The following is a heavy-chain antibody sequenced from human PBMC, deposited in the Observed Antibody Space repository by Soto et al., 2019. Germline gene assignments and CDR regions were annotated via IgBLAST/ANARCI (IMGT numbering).Heavy chain of an antibody. CDR2: IYPGDSDT. J-gene: IGHJ3*02. CDR1: GYSFTSYW. CDR3: ARLPSSPYDYGGNPLRNAFDI. V-gene: IGHV5-51*01. Sequence: GESLKISCKGSGYSFTSYWIGWVRQMPGKGLEWMGIIYPGDSDTRYSPSFQGQVTISADKSISTAYLQWSSLKASDTAMYYCARLPSSPYDYGGNPLRNAFDIWGQGTMVTVSS. D-gene: IGHD4-17*01.